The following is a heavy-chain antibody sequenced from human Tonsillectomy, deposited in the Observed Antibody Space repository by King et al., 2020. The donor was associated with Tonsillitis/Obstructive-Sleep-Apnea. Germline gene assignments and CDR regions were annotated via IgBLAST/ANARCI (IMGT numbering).Heavy chain of an antibody. CDR2: IKQDGSEK. D-gene: IGHD2-2*01. V-gene: IGHV3-7*01. CDR3: ARGGYCSSTSCYGDAFDI. Sequence: ESGGGLVQPGGSLRLSCAASGFTFSSYWMSWVRQAPGKGLAWVANIKQDGSEKYYVDSVKGRFTISRDNVKNSLYLQMNSLRAEDTAVYYCARGGYCSSTSCYGDAFDIWGQGTMVTVSS. J-gene: IGHJ3*02. CDR1: GFTFSSYW.